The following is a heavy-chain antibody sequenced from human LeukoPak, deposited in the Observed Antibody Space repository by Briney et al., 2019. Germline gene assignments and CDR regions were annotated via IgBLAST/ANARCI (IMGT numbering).Heavy chain of an antibody. V-gene: IGHV1-8*01. CDR1: GYTFTSYD. D-gene: IGHD2-8*01. CDR2: MNPNSGNT. J-gene: IGHJ4*02. Sequence: ASVKVSXKASGYTFTSYDINWVRQATGQGLEWMGWMNPNSGNTGYAQKFQGRVTMTRNTSISTAYMELSSLRSEDTAVYYCARVGLVYARAPRLADYWGQGTLVTVSS. CDR3: ARVGLVYARAPRLADY.